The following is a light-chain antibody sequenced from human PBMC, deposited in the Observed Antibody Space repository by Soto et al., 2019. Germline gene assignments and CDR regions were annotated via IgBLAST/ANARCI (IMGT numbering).Light chain of an antibody. CDR2: KAS. CDR3: QQYNSYPWT. J-gene: IGKJ2*02. V-gene: IGKV1-5*03. Sequence: DIQMTQSPSTLSASVGDRVTITCRASQSISSWLAWYQQKPGKAPKLLIYKASSLESGVPSRFSGSGSGPEFTLTISSLQPDDFATYYFQQYNSYPWTFGQGTKLEIK. CDR1: QSISSW.